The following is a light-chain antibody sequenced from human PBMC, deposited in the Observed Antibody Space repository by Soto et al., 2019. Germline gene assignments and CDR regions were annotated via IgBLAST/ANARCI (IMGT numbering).Light chain of an antibody. CDR2: DAS. CDR1: QIVRHNY. CDR3: QQCYTSPLT. V-gene: IGKV3-20*01. Sequence: EIVMTQSPGTLSLSPGERATLSCRASQIVRHNYLAWYQQKPGQAPRLLIYDASNRATGIPDRFSGSGSATDFTLTISRLEPEDFAVYYCQQCYTSPLTFGGGTKVEL. J-gene: IGKJ4*01.